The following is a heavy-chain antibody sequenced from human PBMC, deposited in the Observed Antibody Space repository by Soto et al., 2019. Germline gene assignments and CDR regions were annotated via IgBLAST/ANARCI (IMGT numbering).Heavy chain of an antibody. Sequence: QPPGKGLEWIGEINHSGSTYYNPSLKSRVTISVETSKNQFSLKLSSVTAADTAVYYCARANIVLMVYAIDWFDPWGQGTLVTVSS. V-gene: IGHV4-34*09. J-gene: IGHJ5*02. D-gene: IGHD2-8*01. CDR2: INHSGST. CDR3: ARANIVLMVYAIDWFDP.